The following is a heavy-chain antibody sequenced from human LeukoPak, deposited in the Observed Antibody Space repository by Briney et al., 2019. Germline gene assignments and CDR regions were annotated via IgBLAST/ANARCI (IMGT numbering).Heavy chain of an antibody. J-gene: IGHJ4*02. Sequence: ASVKVSCKASGYTFTSYDINWVRRATGQGLEWMGWMNPNSGNTGYAQKFQGRVTMTRNTSISTAYMELSSLRSEDTAVYYCAREGKWELLKPFDYWGQGTLVTVSS. CDR2: MNPNSGNT. V-gene: IGHV1-8*01. CDR1: GYTFTSYD. CDR3: AREGKWELLKPFDY. D-gene: IGHD1-26*01.